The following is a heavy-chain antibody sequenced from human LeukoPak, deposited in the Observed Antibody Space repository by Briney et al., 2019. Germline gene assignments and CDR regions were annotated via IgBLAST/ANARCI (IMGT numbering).Heavy chain of an antibody. J-gene: IGHJ4*02. CDR3: ARQYYDILTDPNYFDS. Sequence: SETLSLTCTVSGGSISSGSYYWSWIRQPAGKGLEWIGRIYTSGSTNYNPSLKSRVTISVDTSKNQFSLKLSSVTAADTAMYYCARQYYDILTDPNYFDSWGQGTLVTVSS. D-gene: IGHD3-9*01. CDR1: GGSISSGSYY. V-gene: IGHV4-61*02. CDR2: IYTSGST.